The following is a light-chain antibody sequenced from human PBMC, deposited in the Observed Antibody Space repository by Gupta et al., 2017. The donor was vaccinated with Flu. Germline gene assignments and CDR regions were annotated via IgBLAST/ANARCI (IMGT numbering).Light chain of an antibody. Sequence: QTVVTQEPSFSVSPGGTVTLTCALTSVSVSTNYYPTWYRQTPGQPPHTLIYNTNRRSSGVPDRFSGSILGNKAALTITGAQADDESDYFCALYMRSVASWVFGGGTKLTVL. CDR2: NTN. CDR3: ALYMRSVASWV. V-gene: IGLV8-61*01. J-gene: IGLJ3*02. CDR1: SVSVSTNYY.